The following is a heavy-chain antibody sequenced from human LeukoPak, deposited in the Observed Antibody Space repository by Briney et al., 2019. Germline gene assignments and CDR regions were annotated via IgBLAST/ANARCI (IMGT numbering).Heavy chain of an antibody. J-gene: IGHJ4*02. D-gene: IGHD1-26*01. CDR1: GGSISNYY. V-gene: IGHV4-59*08. CDR3: ARLSGSPHPPFDY. CDR2: IYYSGST. Sequence: SSETLSLTCTVSGGSISNYYWTWIRQPPGKGLEWIGYIYYSGSTYYNPSLMSLVTISVDTSKIQFFMKLTSVTAADTAVYYCARLSGSPHPPFDYWGQGTLVTVSS.